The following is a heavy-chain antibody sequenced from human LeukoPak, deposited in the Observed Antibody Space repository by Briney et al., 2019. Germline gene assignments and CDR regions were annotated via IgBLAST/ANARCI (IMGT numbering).Heavy chain of an antibody. Sequence: PSETLSLTCTVSGGSISSSSYYWGWIRQPPGKGLEWIGSIYYSGSTYYNPSLKSRVTISVDTSKNQFSLKLSSVTAADTAVYYCARGDSAYSSSWYLNWFDPWGQGTLVTVSS. V-gene: IGHV4-39*07. D-gene: IGHD6-13*01. CDR3: ARGDSAYSSSWYLNWFDP. J-gene: IGHJ5*02. CDR1: GGSISSSSYY. CDR2: IYYSGST.